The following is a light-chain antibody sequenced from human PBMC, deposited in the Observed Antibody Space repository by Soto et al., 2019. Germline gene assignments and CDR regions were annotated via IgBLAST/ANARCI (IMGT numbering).Light chain of an antibody. J-gene: IGKJ2*01. Sequence: DIQMTQFPSTLSASVGDRVTITCRASQSIRSWLAWYQQKPGKAPKLLIYDGSSLQSGVPSGFSGSGSGTEFTLTINSLQPDDVATYDCQQYSAYPYTFGQGTKVETK. CDR3: QQYSAYPYT. CDR2: DGS. V-gene: IGKV1-5*01. CDR1: QSIRSW.